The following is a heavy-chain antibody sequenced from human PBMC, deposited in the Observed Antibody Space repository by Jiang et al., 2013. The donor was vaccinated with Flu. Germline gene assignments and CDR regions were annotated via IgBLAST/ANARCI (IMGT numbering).Heavy chain of an antibody. J-gene: IGHJ5*02. CDR1: GFTFSGSA. D-gene: IGHD2-2*01. CDR3: TRHVDCSSTSCEKRFDP. V-gene: IGHV3-73*01. Sequence: SGGGLVQPGGSLKLSCAASGFTFSGSAMHWVRQXSGKGLEWVGRIRSKANSYATAYAASVKGRFTISRDDSKNTAYLQMNSLKTEDTAVYYCTRHVDCSSTSCEKRFDPWGQGTLVTVSS. CDR2: IRSKANSYAT.